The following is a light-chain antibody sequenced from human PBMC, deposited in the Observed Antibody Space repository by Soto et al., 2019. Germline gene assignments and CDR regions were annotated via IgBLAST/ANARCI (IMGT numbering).Light chain of an antibody. CDR3: QQYSSSFT. CDR1: QSVNRGS. V-gene: IGKV3-20*01. CDR2: VVS. Sequence: EIVLTQSPGTLSLSPGERATLSCRASQSVNRGSLAWYQQRPGQGPRLLIYVVSARATGIPDRFSGSGSGTEFTLTISRLELEVCAVYYCQQYSSSFTFGPGTKVDRK. J-gene: IGKJ3*01.